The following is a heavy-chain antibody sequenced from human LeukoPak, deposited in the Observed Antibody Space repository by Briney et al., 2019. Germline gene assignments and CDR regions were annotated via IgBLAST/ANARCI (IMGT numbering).Heavy chain of an antibody. CDR2: INHSGST. J-gene: IGHJ4*02. CDR3: ARARYYYDSSGYRY. D-gene: IGHD3-22*01. V-gene: IGHV4-34*01. CDR1: GGSFSGYY. Sequence: SETLSLTCAVYGGSFSGYYWSWIRQPPRKGLEWIGEINHSGSTNYNPSLRSRVTISVDTSKNQFSLKLSSVTAADTAVYYCARARYYYDSSGYRYWGQGTLVTVSS.